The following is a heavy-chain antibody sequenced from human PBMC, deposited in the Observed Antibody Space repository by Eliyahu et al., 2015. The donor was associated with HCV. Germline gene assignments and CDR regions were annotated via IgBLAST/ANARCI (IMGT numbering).Heavy chain of an antibody. D-gene: IGHD6-13*01. CDR2: ISGSGGST. Sequence: EVQLLESGGGLVQPGGSLRLSCAASGFTFSSYAMSWVRQAPGKGLEWVSAISGSGGSTYYADSVKGRFTISRDNSKNTLYLQMNSLRAEDTAVYYCAKPRIIAAAPTLGYYYGMDVWGQGTTVTVSS. CDR3: AKPRIIAAAPTLGYYYGMDV. CDR1: GFTFSSYA. V-gene: IGHV3-23*01. J-gene: IGHJ6*02.